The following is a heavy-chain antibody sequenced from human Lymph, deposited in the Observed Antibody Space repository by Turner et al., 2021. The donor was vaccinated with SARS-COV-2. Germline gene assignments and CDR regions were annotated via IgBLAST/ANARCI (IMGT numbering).Heavy chain of an antibody. CDR3: AKDPNWYVLSAVDY. CDR1: GFIFSSYA. CDR2: ISASGGST. V-gene: IGHV3-23*01. Sequence: EVQLFESGGGLVQPGGSLRLSCAASGFIFSSYAMSWVRQAPGKALEWVSTISASGGSTYDADSVKGRFTISRDNFKNTLYLQMNSLRAEDTAVYYCAKDPNWYVLSAVDYWGQGTLVTVSS. J-gene: IGHJ4*02. D-gene: IGHD1-1*01.